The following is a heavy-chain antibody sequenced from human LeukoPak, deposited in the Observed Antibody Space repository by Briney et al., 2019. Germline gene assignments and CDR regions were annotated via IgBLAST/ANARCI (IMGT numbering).Heavy chain of an antibody. CDR1: GYTFTDYY. D-gene: IGHD5-12*01. Sequence: ASVKVSCKASGYTFTDYYIHWVRQAPGQGLEWMGWINPADGGTKFAQNFQVRVTMTSDTSISTAYMELSSLRSDDTAVYYCAREKIGSGYDQDLDYWGQGTMVTVSS. J-gene: IGHJ4*02. CDR2: INPADGGT. V-gene: IGHV1-2*02. CDR3: AREKIGSGYDQDLDY.